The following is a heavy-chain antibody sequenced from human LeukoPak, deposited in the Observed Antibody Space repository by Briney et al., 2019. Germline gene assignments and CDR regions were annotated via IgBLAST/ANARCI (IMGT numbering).Heavy chain of an antibody. Sequence: GGSLRLSCAASGFTFSNSAMNWVRQAPGKGLEWVSTITDSGGSTYYADSVKGRFTISRDNSKNTLYLQMSSLRADDTAVYYCATVGGYCSSSNCYAYFDYWGQGTLVTVSS. CDR2: ITDSGGST. V-gene: IGHV3-23*01. D-gene: IGHD2-2*01. J-gene: IGHJ4*02. CDR3: ATVGGYCSSSNCYAYFDY. CDR1: GFTFSNSA.